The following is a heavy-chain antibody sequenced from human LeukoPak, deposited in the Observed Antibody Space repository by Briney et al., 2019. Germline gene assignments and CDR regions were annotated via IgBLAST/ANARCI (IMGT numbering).Heavy chain of an antibody. CDR2: TRKKTNSYTT. V-gene: IGHV3-72*01. CDR3: ARGYQSGHYYY. Sequence: PGGSLRLSCAASGFTFSDYYMSWIRQAPGKGLEWVGHTRKKTNSYTTEYAASVKGRFTILRDDSKSIAYLQINSLKTEDTAVYFCARGYQSGHYYYWGQGTLVAVSS. D-gene: IGHD3-22*01. CDR1: GFTFSDYY. J-gene: IGHJ4*02.